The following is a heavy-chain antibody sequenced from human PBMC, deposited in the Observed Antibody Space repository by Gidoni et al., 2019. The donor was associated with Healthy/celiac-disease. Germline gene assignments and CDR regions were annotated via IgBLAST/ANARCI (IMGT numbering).Heavy chain of an antibody. V-gene: IGHV4-34*01. CDR2: INHSGST. CDR3: ARDRYCSGGSCYSAPYYYYMDV. J-gene: IGHJ6*03. Sequence: QVQLQQWGAGLLKPSETLSLTCAVYGGSFSGYYWIWIRQPPGKGLEWIGEINHSGSTNYNPSLKSRVTISVDTSKNQFSLKLSSVTAADTAVYYCARDRYCSGGSCYSAPYYYYMDVWGKGTTVTVSS. D-gene: IGHD2-15*01. CDR1: GGSFSGYY.